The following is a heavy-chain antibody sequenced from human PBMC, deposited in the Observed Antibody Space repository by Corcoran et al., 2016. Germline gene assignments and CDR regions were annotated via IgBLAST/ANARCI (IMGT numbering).Heavy chain of an antibody. CDR2: INSDGSST. Sequence: EVQLVESGGGLVQPGGSLRLSCAASGFTFSSYWMHWVRQAPGKGLVWVSRINSDGSSTSYADSVKGRFTISRDNAKNTLYLQMNSLRAEDTAVYYWARGVVVVPAAMDDYYYYGMDVWGQGTTVTVSS. CDR1: GFTFSSYW. V-gene: IGHV3-74*01. D-gene: IGHD2-2*01. J-gene: IGHJ6*02. CDR3: ARGVVVVPAAMDDYYYYGMDV.